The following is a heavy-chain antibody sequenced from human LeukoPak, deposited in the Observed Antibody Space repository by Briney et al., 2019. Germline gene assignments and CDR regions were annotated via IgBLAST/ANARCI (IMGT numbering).Heavy chain of an antibody. CDR2: TIPIFGIA. J-gene: IGHJ4*02. V-gene: IGHV1-69*04. CDR1: GGSFSSYA. D-gene: IGHD4-17*01. Sequence: GASVKVSCKASGGSFSSYAISWVRQAPGQGPEWMGRTIPIFGIANYAQKFQGRVTITADKSTSTAYMELSSLRSEDTAVYYCASGHYGDYGQWSSMNYWGQGTLVTVSS. CDR3: ASGHYGDYGQWSSMNY.